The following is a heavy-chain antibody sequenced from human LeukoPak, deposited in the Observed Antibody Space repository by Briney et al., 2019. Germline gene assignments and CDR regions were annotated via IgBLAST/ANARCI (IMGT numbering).Heavy chain of an antibody. Sequence: GGSLRLSCAASGFTFSSYGMHCVRQAPGKGLEWGAFIRYDGSNKYYADSVKGRFTISRDNSKNTLYLQMNSLRAEDTAVYYCAKDAPPYCSSTSCFGYWGQGTLVTVSS. J-gene: IGHJ4*02. V-gene: IGHV3-30*02. D-gene: IGHD2-2*01. CDR1: GFTFSSYG. CDR2: IRYDGSNK. CDR3: AKDAPPYCSSTSCFGY.